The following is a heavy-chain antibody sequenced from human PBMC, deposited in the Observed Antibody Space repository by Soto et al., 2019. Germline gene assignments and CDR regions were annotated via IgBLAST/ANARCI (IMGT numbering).Heavy chain of an antibody. J-gene: IGHJ4*02. D-gene: IGHD3-10*01. CDR2: INPNSGGT. CDR3: ARVTVDGSGMLHLFDY. V-gene: IGHV1-2*02. CDR1: GYTFTGYY. Sequence: GASVKVSCKASGYTFTGYYMHWVRQAPGQGLEWMGCINPNSGGTNYAQKFQGRVTMTRDTSISTAYMELSRLRSAADTAVYYCARVTVDGSGMLHLFDYWGQGTLVTVSS.